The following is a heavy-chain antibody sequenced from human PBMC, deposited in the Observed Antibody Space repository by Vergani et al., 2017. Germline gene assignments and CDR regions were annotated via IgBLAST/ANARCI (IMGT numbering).Heavy chain of an antibody. CDR3: AKDDFQVEQQLFPGWFDP. J-gene: IGHJ5*02. CDR2: ISSSSSYT. D-gene: IGHD6-13*01. Sequence: QVQLVESGGGLVKPGGSLRLSCAASGFTFSDYYMSWIRQAPGKGLEWVSYISSSSSYTNYADSVKGRFTISRDNSKNTLYLQMNSLRAEDTAVYYCAKDDFQVEQQLFPGWFDPWGQGTLVTVSS. CDR1: GFTFSDYY. V-gene: IGHV3-11*05.